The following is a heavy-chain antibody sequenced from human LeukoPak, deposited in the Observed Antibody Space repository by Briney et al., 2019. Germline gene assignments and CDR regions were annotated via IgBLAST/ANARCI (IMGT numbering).Heavy chain of an antibody. D-gene: IGHD6-19*01. J-gene: IGHJ6*02. CDR3: ARVSPVAGTGYYYGMDV. Sequence: GGCLRLSCAASGFTFSSYEMNWVRQAPGKGLEWVSYISSSGSTIYYADSVKGRFTISRDNAKNSLYLQMNSLRAEDTAVYYCARVSPVAGTGYYYGMDVWGQGTTVTVSS. CDR1: GFTFSSYE. V-gene: IGHV3-48*03. CDR2: ISSSGSTI.